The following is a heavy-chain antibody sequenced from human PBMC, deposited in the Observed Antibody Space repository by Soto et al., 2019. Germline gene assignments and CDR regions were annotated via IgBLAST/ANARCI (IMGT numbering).Heavy chain of an antibody. CDR3: ARDRPSGNDAFDI. CDR2: INPNSGGT. J-gene: IGHJ3*02. Sequence: ASVKVSCKASGYTFTGYYMHWVRQAPGQGLEWMGWINPNSGGTNYAQKFQGWVTMTRDTSISTAYMELSRLRSDDTAVYYCARDRPSGNDAFDIWGQGTMVTVSS. CDR1: GYTFTGYY. D-gene: IGHD3-10*01. V-gene: IGHV1-2*04.